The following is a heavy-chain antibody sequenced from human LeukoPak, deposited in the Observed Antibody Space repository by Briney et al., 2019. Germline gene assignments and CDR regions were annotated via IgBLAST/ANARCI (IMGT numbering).Heavy chain of an antibody. CDR3: ASLLEEPYYYYMDV. CDR2: IYHSGST. Sequence: PSETLSLTCTVSGGSISSYYWSWIRQPPGKGLEWIGYIYHSGSTYYNPSLKSRVTISVDRSKNQFSLKLSSVTAADTAVYYCASLLEEPYYYYMDVWGKGTTVTVSS. CDR1: GGSISSYY. V-gene: IGHV4-59*12. D-gene: IGHD1-14*01. J-gene: IGHJ6*03.